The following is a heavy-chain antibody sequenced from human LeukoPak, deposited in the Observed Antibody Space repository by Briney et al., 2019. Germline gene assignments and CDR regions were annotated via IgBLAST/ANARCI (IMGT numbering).Heavy chain of an antibody. Sequence: GSLRLSCAASGFRFSSYGMHWVRQAPGKGLEWVAYIRYDGINEYYADSVKGRFTISRDNSKNTLYLQMNSLRAEDTAVYYCAREPLKSARSSTSRPYGIDIWGQGTMVTVSS. V-gene: IGHV3-30*02. D-gene: IGHD2-2*01. CDR1: GFRFSSYG. CDR3: AREPLKSARSSTSRPYGIDI. J-gene: IGHJ3*02. CDR2: IRYDGINE.